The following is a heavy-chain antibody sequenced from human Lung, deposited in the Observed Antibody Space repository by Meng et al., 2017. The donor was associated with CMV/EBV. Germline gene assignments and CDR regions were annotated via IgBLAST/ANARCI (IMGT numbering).Heavy chain of an antibody. CDR2: TYYRSKWYH. CDR1: GDLVSSNSAA. D-gene: IGHD4-23*01. Sequence: QVQLQQSGPGLVKPSQTLSLTCAISGDLVSSNSAAWHWIRQSPSRGLEWLGRTYYRSKWYHEYAVSVKSRITISPDTPKNQFSLQLNSMTPEDTAVYYCARGINGGCGDWGQGTLVTVSS. CDR3: ARGINGGCGD. J-gene: IGHJ4*02. V-gene: IGHV6-1*01.